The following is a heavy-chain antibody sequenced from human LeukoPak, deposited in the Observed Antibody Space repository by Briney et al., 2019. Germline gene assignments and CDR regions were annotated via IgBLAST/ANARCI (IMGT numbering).Heavy chain of an antibody. J-gene: IGHJ4*02. V-gene: IGHV3-23*01. CDR2: TSGSGGST. Sequence: GGSLRLSCAASGFTFSSYGMTWVRQAPGKGLEWISGTSGSGGSTYYANSVKGRFTLSRDNSKNTLYLQMNSLRAEDTAVYYCAKSGLLVPTTISFDYWGQGTLVTVSS. CDR1: GFTFSSYG. D-gene: IGHD2-2*01. CDR3: AKSGLLVPTTISFDY.